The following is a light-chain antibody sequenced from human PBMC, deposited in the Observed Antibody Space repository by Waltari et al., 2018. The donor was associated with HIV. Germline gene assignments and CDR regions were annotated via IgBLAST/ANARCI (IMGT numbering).Light chain of an antibody. Sequence: SMLTQPPSASGTPGQKVTMSCSGSSSNIGSNYVNWYQQLPGTAPKLLIYRNNQRPSGVPDRFSGSKSGTSASLAISGLRSEDEADYYCSAWDDSLSVVIFGGGTKLTVL. V-gene: IGLV1-47*01. CDR2: RNN. CDR3: SAWDDSLSVVI. CDR1: SSNIGSNY. J-gene: IGLJ2*01.